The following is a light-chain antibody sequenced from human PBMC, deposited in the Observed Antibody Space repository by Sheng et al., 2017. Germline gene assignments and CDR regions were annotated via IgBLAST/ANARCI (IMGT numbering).Light chain of an antibody. Sequence: QSVLTQPPSVSGAPGQRVTISCTGTNSNIGAGYDVQWYQQLPGTAPKLLIYGNTVRASGVPDRFSGSKSGTSASLAITGLQAEDEADYYCQSYDSSLTEVFGGGTKLTVL. V-gene: IGLV1-40*01. J-gene: IGLJ3*02. CDR1: NSNIGAGYD. CDR3: QSYDSSLTEV. CDR2: GNT.